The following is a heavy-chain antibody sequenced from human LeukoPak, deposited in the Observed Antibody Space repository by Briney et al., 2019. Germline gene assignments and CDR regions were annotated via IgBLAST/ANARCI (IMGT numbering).Heavy chain of an antibody. V-gene: IGHV4-38-2*01. CDR3: ARVWAGAAAGTVPDH. D-gene: IGHD6-13*01. J-gene: IGHJ5*02. CDR2: IYHSGST. Sequence: PSETLSLTCAVSGYSISSGYYWGWIRQPPGKGPEWIGSIYHSGSTYYNPSLKSRVTISVDMSKNQFSVKLNSVTAADTAVYYCARVWAGAAAGTVPDHWGQGTLVTVSS. CDR1: GYSISSGYY.